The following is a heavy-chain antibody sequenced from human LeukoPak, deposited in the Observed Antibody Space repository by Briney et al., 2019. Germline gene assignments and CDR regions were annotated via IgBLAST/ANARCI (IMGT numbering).Heavy chain of an antibody. CDR3: VRGGKYYYDSNGYYPHFDY. J-gene: IGHJ4*02. D-gene: IGHD3-22*01. CDR1: GFPFSVYW. Sequence: PGGSLRLSCAASGFPFSVYWMSWVRQAPGKGLDWVAHIKQDGSENTYMDSVKGRFTISRDNAENSFFLQMSSLRVEETAVYDCVRGGKYYYDSNGYYPHFDYWGRGTLVTVSS. V-gene: IGHV3-7*01. CDR2: IKQDGSEN.